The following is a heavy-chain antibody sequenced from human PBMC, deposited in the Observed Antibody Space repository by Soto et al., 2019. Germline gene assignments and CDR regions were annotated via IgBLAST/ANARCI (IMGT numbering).Heavy chain of an antibody. Sequence: ASAKVSCKASGYRFISYDIYWVRQATGQGLEWMGWMNPNTGNSGYAQKFQGRVTITADESTSTAYMELSSLRSEDTAVYYCARGVWGSYTNYGMDVWGQGTTVTVYS. CDR1: GYRFISYD. CDR3: ARGVWGSYTNYGMDV. CDR2: MNPNTGNS. J-gene: IGHJ6*02. D-gene: IGHD3-16*01. V-gene: IGHV1-8*01.